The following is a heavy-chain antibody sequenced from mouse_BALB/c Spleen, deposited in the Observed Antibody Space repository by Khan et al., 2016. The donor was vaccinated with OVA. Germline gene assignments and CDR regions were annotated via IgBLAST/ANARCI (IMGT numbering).Heavy chain of an antibody. CDR3: ARGNDDGRTGDAMDY. CDR1: GYTFTSYW. CDR2: IAPGSGST. J-gene: IGHJ4*01. Sequence: DLVKPGASVKLSCKASGYTFTSYWINWIKQRPGQGLEWIGRIAPGSGSTSYNEMFKGKATLTLDTSSSTAYIQLSSLSSEDSAVYLCARGNDDGRTGDAMDYWGQGTSVTVSS. D-gene: IGHD1-1*01. V-gene: IGHV1S41*01.